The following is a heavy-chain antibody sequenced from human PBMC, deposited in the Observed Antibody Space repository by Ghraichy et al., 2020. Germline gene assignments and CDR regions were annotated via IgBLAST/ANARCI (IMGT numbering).Heavy chain of an antibody. Sequence: GGSLRLSCAASGFTLSDSYMNWIRQAPGKGLEWISYISNSGNSIYYADSVKGRFTVSRDNAKSSLYLQMNSLRAEDTAVYYCAREPKVTNSGGYPVFGYWGQGTLVTVSS. CDR1: GFTLSDSY. CDR2: ISNSGNSI. J-gene: IGHJ4*02. V-gene: IGHV3-11*01. D-gene: IGHD3-22*01. CDR3: AREPKVTNSGGYPVFGY.